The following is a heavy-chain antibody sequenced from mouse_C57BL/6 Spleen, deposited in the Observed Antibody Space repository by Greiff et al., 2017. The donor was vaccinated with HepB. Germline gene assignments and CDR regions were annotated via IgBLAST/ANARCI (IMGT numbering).Heavy chain of an antibody. D-gene: IGHD2-5*01. J-gene: IGHJ2*01. V-gene: IGHV1-64*01. CDR3: ARDSNYSYYFDY. CDR2: IHPNSGST. Sequence: VQLQQPGAELVKPGASVKLSCKASGYTFTSYWMHWVKQRPGQGLEWIGMIHPNSGSTNYNEKFKSKATLTVDKSSSTAYMQLSSLTSEDSAVYYCARDSNYSYYFDYWGQGTTLTVSS. CDR1: GYTFTSYW.